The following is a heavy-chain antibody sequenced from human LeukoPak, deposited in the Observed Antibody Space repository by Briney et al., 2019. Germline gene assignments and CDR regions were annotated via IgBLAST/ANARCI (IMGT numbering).Heavy chain of an antibody. Sequence: PGGSLRLSCVASGFTLRSYVMNWVRQTPRKGLEWVSCISGSGSYIYYADSVKGRFTISRDNAKNSLHLQVNSLRAEDTAVYYCVRERFHGSGAPKFDFWGQGTLVTVSS. V-gene: IGHV3-21*06. CDR3: VRERFHGSGAPKFDF. J-gene: IGHJ4*02. CDR1: GFTLRSYV. CDR2: ISGSGSYI. D-gene: IGHD3-10*01.